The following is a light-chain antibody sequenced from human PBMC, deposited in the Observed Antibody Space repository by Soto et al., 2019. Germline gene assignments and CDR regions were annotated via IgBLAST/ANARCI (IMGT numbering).Light chain of an antibody. CDR1: QSISTY. CDR2: ATY. V-gene: IGKV1-39*01. CDR3: QPLYSYPIT. J-gene: IGKJ5*01. Sequence: DIQMTQSPSSLSASVGDRFSLTCRASQSISTYLSWYQQKPGKAPKVPIYATYTLQSGVPSRFGGSGSGTDFSITISSLQPEDSATYYCQPLYSYPITFGQGTRLDIK.